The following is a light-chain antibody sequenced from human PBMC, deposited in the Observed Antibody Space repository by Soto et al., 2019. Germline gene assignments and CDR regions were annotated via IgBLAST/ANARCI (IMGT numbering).Light chain of an antibody. CDR2: DVT. V-gene: IGLV2-14*01. J-gene: IGLJ1*01. CDR3: SSYTIGSTPYV. Sequence: ALTHPLSLSGPPGRFLTISCTGTTREVGAYDYVSRYQQYPRKPPKLQIYDVTDRTSVVSDRFFGSKSGNTASLTISGLQAEDEADYYCSSYTIGSTPYVFGTGTKV. CDR1: TREVGAYDY.